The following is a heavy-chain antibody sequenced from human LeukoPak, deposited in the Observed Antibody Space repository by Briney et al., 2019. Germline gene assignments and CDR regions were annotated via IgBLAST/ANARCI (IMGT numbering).Heavy chain of an antibody. Sequence: GESLKISCKGSGYSFTSYWIGWVRQMPGKGLEWMGIIYPGDSDTRYSPSFQGQVTISADKPISTAYLQWSSLKASDTAMYYCARHEGYCSSTSCYYPFYWGQGTLVTVSS. CDR1: GYSFTSYW. D-gene: IGHD2-2*01. CDR2: IYPGDSDT. V-gene: IGHV5-51*01. J-gene: IGHJ4*02. CDR3: ARHEGYCSSTSCYYPFY.